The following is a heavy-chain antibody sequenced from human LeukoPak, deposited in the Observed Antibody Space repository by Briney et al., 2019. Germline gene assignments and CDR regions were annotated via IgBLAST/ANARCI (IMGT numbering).Heavy chain of an antibody. J-gene: IGHJ4*02. CDR2: INSDGSST. D-gene: IGHD5-24*01. CDR1: GFTFSSYG. V-gene: IGHV3-74*01. CDR3: ASQRWLQSSFDY. Sequence: GGSLRLSYAASGFTFSSYGMHWVRQAPGKGLVWVSRINSDGSSTNYADSVEGRFTISRDNAKNTLYLQMNSLRAEDTAVYYCASQRWLQSSFDYWGQGTLVTVSS.